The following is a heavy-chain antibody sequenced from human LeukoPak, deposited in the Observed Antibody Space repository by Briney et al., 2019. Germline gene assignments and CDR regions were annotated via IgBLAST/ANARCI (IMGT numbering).Heavy chain of an antibody. CDR2: ISAYSGNT. Sequence: GASVKVSRKASGYTCTSYGISWVRQAPGQGLEWMGWISAYSGNTNYAQKLQGRVTMTTDTSTSTAYMELRSLRSDDTAVYYCARGAYDSSGYYLWDYWGQGTLVTVSS. D-gene: IGHD3-22*01. CDR3: ARGAYDSSGYYLWDY. J-gene: IGHJ4*02. V-gene: IGHV1-18*01. CDR1: GYTCTSYG.